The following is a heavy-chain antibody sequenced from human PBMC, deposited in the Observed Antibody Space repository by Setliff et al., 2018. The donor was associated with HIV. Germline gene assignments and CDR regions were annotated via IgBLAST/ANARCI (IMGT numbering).Heavy chain of an antibody. CDR1: GDSINTHY. D-gene: IGHD1-26*01. V-gene: IGHV4-59*11. J-gene: IGHJ5*02. CDR2: ISHSGNT. Sequence: SETLSLTCTVSGDSINTHYWSWIRLPPGKGLEWIGCISHSGNTNFNPSLNSRVTISLDTSKNQFPLRLTSLTAADTAIYYCARSTVGAGASFPWGRGILVTVSS. CDR3: ARSTVGAGASFP.